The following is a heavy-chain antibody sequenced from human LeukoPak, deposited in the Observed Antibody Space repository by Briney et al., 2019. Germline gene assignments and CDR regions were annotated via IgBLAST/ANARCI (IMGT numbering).Heavy chain of an antibody. CDR1: GGSISSYY. D-gene: IGHD2-15*01. Sequence: KPSETLSLTCTVSGGSISSYYWSWIRQPPGKGLEWIGYIYYSGSTNYNPSLKSRVTISVDTSKNQFSLKLSSVTAADTAVYYCARVIEKLGYCIGGSCYSGGNWFDPWAREPWSPSPQ. J-gene: IGHJ5*02. CDR2: IYYSGST. CDR3: ARVIEKLGYCIGGSCYSGGNWFDP. V-gene: IGHV4-59*01.